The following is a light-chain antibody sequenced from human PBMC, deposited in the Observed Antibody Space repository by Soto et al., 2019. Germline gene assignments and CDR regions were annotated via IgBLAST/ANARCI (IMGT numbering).Light chain of an antibody. Sequence: IVMTQSPATLSVSPGGRATLSCRASQSISTKLAWYQQKPGQAPRLLIYGASTRAPGIPVRFGGSGAGTEFTLTITSLQSEDFAVYYCQEYNDWRPITFGGGTKVDIK. J-gene: IGKJ4*01. CDR2: GAS. CDR3: QEYNDWRPIT. CDR1: QSISTK. V-gene: IGKV3-15*01.